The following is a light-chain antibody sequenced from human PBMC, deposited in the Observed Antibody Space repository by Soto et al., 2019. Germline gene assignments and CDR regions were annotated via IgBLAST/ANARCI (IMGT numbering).Light chain of an antibody. J-gene: IGLJ2*01. CDR2: NNN. CDR1: SSNIGAGYD. CDR3: QSYDSSLRVYVV. V-gene: IGLV1-40*01. Sequence: QSVLTQPPSVSGAPGQRVTISCTGSSSNIGAGYDVHWYQQLPGTAPKLLIYNNNNRPSGVPDRFSGSKSVTSASLAITGLQADDEADYYCQSYDSSLRVYVVFGGGTKLTVL.